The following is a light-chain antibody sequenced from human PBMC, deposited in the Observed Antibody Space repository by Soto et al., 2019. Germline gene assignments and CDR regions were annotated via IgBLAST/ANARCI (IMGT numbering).Light chain of an antibody. CDR1: QGIRSD. CDR2: GAS. Sequence: IQMTQSPSSLSASVGDRVTISCRASQGIRSDLAGYQQKPGKVPKLLIYGASKLERRVPSRFSGSGIGTNFTLTISTLQPEDFATYYCLQDYDFPWSFGQGTKVEIK. V-gene: IGKV1-6*01. CDR3: LQDYDFPWS. J-gene: IGKJ1*01.